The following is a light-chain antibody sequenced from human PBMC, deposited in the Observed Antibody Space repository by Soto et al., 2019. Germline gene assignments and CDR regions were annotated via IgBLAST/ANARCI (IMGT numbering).Light chain of an antibody. V-gene: IGKV3-15*01. Sequence: EIVMTQSPVTLSVSPGERATLSCRASQSVDSNLDWYQQKPGQAPRLLIYGASTRATGIPARFIGSGSGTDYTLTISSLQSEDFALYYCQQYNNWPPWTFGQGTKMEI. CDR1: QSVDSN. J-gene: IGKJ1*01. CDR2: GAS. CDR3: QQYNNWPPWT.